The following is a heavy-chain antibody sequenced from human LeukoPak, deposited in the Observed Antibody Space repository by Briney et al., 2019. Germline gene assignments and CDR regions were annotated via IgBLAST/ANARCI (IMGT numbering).Heavy chain of an antibody. V-gene: IGHV1-18*01. CDR1: GYTFTSYG. J-gene: IGHJ4*02. CDR3: ARDRRLLWFGEFKPNLDY. D-gene: IGHD3-10*01. CDR2: ISVYNGNT. Sequence: ASVKVSCKASGYTFTSYGISWVRQAPGQGLEWMGWISVYNGNTNYAQKFQGRVTMTTDTSTSTAYMELRSLRSDDTAVYYCARDRRLLWFGEFKPNLDYWGQGTLVTVSS.